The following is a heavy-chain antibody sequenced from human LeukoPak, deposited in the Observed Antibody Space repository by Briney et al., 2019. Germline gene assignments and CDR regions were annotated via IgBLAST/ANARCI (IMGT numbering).Heavy chain of an antibody. Sequence: GASVKVSCKASGGTFISYAISWVRQAPGQGLEWMGGIIPIFGTANYAQKFQGRVTITTDESTSTAYMELSSLRSEDTAVYYCARGTYYYDSSGYIYAFDIWGQGTMVTVSS. J-gene: IGHJ3*02. D-gene: IGHD3-22*01. CDR2: IIPIFGTA. V-gene: IGHV1-69*05. CDR3: ARGTYYYDSSGYIYAFDI. CDR1: GGTFISYA.